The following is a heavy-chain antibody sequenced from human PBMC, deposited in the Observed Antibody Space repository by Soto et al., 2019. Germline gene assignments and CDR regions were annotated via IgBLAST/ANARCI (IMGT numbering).Heavy chain of an antibody. V-gene: IGHV3-21*01. CDR3: ARGLLYDSSGYPRFDP. D-gene: IGHD3-22*01. CDR1: GFTFSSYS. Sequence: VGSLRLSCAASGFTFSSYSMNWVRQAPGKGLEWVSSISSSSSYIYYADSVKGRFTISRDNAKNSLYLQMNNLRAEDTAVYYCARGLLYDSSGYPRFDPWGQGTLVTVSS. CDR2: ISSSSSYI. J-gene: IGHJ5*02.